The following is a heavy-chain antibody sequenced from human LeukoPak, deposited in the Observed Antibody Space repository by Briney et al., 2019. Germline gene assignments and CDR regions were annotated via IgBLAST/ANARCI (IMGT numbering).Heavy chain of an antibody. CDR1: GFTVSSNS. D-gene: IGHD5-24*01. J-gene: IGHJ4*02. CDR2: ISSSSSTI. V-gene: IGHV3-48*01. Sequence: GGSLRLSCTVSGFTVSSNSMSWVRQAPGKGLEWVSYISSSSSTIYYADSVKGRFTISRDNAKNSLYLQMNSLRAEDTAVYYCARVSDGYNPYWGQGTLVTVSS. CDR3: ARVSDGYNPY.